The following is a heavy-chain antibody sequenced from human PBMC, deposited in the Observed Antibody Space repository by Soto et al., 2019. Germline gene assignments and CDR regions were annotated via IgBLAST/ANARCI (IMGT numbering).Heavy chain of an antibody. CDR1: GGSFGGYY. V-gene: IGHV4-34*01. D-gene: IGHD5-12*01. J-gene: IGHJ4*02. Sequence: QVQFKQWAADRLKPPETLSLTCAVYGGSFGGYYWGGFRQPQGKGLEWIGEINHSGSTNYNPSLKSRVTISVDTSKNQFSLKLSSVTAADTAVYYCARGGNSGYVWWGQGTLVTVSS. CDR3: ARGGNSGYVW. CDR2: INHSGST.